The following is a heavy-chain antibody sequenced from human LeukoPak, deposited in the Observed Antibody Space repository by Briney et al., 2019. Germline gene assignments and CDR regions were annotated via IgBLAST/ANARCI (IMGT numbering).Heavy chain of an antibody. Sequence: SETLSLTCTVSGGSINSYYWSWIWQPAGKGLEWIGRIYSSGTTIYNSPLKSRVTMSVDTSKNQMSLKLNSVTAADTAVYYCARSMYYEFWSGPFDYWGQGILATVSS. D-gene: IGHD3-3*01. CDR1: GGSINSYY. V-gene: IGHV4-4*07. J-gene: IGHJ4*02. CDR3: ARSMYYEFWSGPFDY. CDR2: IYSSGTT.